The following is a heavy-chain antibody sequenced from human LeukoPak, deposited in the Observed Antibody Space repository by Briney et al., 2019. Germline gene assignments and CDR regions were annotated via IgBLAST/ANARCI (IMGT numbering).Heavy chain of an antibody. Sequence: GASVKVSCKASGYTFTSYGISWVRQAPGQGLEWMGWISAYNGNTNYAQKLQGRVTMTTDTSTSTAYMELRSLRSDDTAVYYCARDQTPLLWFGESFPSLVSEYYFDYWGQGTLVTVSS. CDR2: ISAYNGNT. CDR3: ARDQTPLLWFGESFPSLVSEYYFDY. D-gene: IGHD3-10*01. V-gene: IGHV1-18*01. J-gene: IGHJ4*02. CDR1: GYTFTSYG.